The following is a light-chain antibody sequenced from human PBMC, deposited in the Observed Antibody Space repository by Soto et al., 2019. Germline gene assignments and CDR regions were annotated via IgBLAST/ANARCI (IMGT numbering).Light chain of an antibody. CDR3: QQRSNWIT. CDR2: DAY. Sequence: EIVLTQSPPTLSLSPGERATLSCRASQSVSRYLAWYQQKPGQAPRLLIYDAYNRATGIPARFSGSGSGTDFALTISSLEPEDFAVYYCQQRSNWITFGQGTRLEN. J-gene: IGKJ5*01. V-gene: IGKV3-11*01. CDR1: QSVSRY.